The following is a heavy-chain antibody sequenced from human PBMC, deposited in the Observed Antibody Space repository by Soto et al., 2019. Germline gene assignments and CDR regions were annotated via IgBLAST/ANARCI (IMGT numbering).Heavy chain of an antibody. CDR2: INAGNGNT. CDR3: ATAMVRGVITPRGNYIDV. Sequence: QVQLVQSGAEVKKPGASMKVSCKTSGYTFTSYAMHWVRQAPGQRLEWMGWINAGNGNTKYSQKFQGRVTITRDTSVSTAYMELSRLRSEDTAVYYCATAMVRGVITPRGNYIDVWGKGTTVTVSS. CDR1: GYTFTSYA. V-gene: IGHV1-3*01. J-gene: IGHJ6*03. D-gene: IGHD3-10*01.